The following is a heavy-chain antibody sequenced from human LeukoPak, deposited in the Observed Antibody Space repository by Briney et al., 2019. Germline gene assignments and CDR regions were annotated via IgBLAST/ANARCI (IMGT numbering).Heavy chain of an antibody. CDR1: GYSLSNYG. Sequence: ASVKVSCKASGYSLSNYGITWERQAPGQGLEWMGWIGTHNGNTKYAQKFQGRVTMTTDKSTNTVYMELRSLRSDDTAVYYCASRNYGPYYYGMDVWGQGTTVTVSS. J-gene: IGHJ6*02. D-gene: IGHD1-7*01. V-gene: IGHV1-18*01. CDR2: IGTHNGNT. CDR3: ASRNYGPYYYGMDV.